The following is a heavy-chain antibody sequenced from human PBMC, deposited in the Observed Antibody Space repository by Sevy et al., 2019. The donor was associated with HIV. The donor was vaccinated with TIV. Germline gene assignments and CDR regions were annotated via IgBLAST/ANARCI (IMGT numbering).Heavy chain of an antibody. D-gene: IGHD2-2*01. CDR1: GFTFSSYW. J-gene: IGHJ5*02. V-gene: IGHV3-7*01. CDR2: IKQDGSEK. Sequence: GGSLRLSCAASGFTFSSYWMSWVRQAPGKGLEWVANIKQDGSEKYYVHSVKGRFTISRDNAKNSLYLQMNSLRAEDTAVYYCARDRLEDIVVVPAAMPGVGWFDPWGQGTLVTVSS. CDR3: ARDRLEDIVVVPAAMPGVGWFDP.